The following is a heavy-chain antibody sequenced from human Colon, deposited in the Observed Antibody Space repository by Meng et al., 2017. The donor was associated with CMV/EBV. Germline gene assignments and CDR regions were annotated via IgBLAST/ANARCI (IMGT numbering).Heavy chain of an antibody. CDR1: GFTFSSYG. V-gene: IGHV3-30*02. Sequence: LSLTCAASGFTFSSYGMHWVRQAPGKGLEWVAFIRYDGSNKYYADSVKGRFTISRDNSKNTLYLQMNSLRAEDTAVYYCAKDRSGSYSGADYWGQGTLVTVSS. CDR3: AKDRSGSYSGADY. D-gene: IGHD1-26*01. J-gene: IGHJ4*02. CDR2: IRYDGSNK.